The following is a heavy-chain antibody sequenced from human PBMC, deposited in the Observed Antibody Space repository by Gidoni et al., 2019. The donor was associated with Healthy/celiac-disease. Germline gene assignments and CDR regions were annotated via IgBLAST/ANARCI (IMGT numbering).Heavy chain of an antibody. Sequence: EVQLLESGGGLVQPGGSLRLSCAASGFTFSSYAMSWVRQAPGKGLEGVSAISGSGGSTYYAGSVKGRFTISRDNAKNTLYLQMNSLRAEDTAVYYCANNIAAAGGEFDYWGQGTLVTVSS. CDR3: ANNIAAAGGEFDY. CDR1: GFTFSSYA. V-gene: IGHV3-23*01. J-gene: IGHJ4*02. D-gene: IGHD6-13*01. CDR2: ISGSGGST.